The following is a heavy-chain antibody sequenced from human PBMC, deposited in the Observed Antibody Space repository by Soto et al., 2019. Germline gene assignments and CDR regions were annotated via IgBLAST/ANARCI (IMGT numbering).Heavy chain of an antibody. Sequence: GGSLRLSCAASGFTFSSYSMNWVRQAPGKGLEWVSYISSSSSTIYYADSVKGRFTISRDNAKNSLYLQMNSLRAEDTAVYYCARDRSVTTPGYWGQGTLVTVSS. J-gene: IGHJ4*02. CDR2: ISSSSSTI. CDR3: ARDRSVTTPGY. CDR1: GFTFSSYS. V-gene: IGHV3-48*01. D-gene: IGHD4-17*01.